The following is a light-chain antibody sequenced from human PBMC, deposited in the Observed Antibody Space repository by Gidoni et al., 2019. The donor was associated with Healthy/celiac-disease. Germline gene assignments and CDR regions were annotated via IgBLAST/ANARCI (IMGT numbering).Light chain of an antibody. J-gene: IGLJ1*01. V-gene: IGLV2-14*01. CDR1: SSDVGGYNY. CDR3: SSYTSSSTLV. Sequence: QSALTQPASVSGSPGQSITISCTGTSSDVGGYNYVSWYQQHPGQAPKLMIYEFSNRPSGVSNRFSGSKSGNTASLTISGLQAEDEADYYCSSYTSSSTLVFGTGTKVTVL. CDR2: EFS.